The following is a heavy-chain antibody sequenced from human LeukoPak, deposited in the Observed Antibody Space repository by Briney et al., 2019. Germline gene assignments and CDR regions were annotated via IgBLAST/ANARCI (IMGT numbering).Heavy chain of an antibody. D-gene: IGHD2-21*02. Sequence: GGSLRLSCAASGFTFSSYWMSWVRQAPGKGLEWVANIKQDGSEKYYVDSVKGRFTISRDNAKNSLYLQMNSLRAEDTAVYYCSSTYVVVTAVHDAFHIWGQGTMVTVSS. J-gene: IGHJ3*02. CDR3: SSTYVVVTAVHDAFHI. CDR2: IKQDGSEK. V-gene: IGHV3-7*01. CDR1: GFTFSSYW.